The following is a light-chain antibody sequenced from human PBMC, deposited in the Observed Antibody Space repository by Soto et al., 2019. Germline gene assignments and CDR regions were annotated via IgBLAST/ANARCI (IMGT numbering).Light chain of an antibody. Sequence: DIQMTQSPSSLSASVGDRVTITCRASQGIINYLAWYQQKPGKAPKLLIYAASTLQSGVTSRFSGSGSGTDFTLTISGLQPEDVATYYCQKYNSAPLSLGGGTKVDI. CDR1: QGIINY. J-gene: IGKJ4*01. V-gene: IGKV1-27*01. CDR2: AAS. CDR3: QKYNSAPLS.